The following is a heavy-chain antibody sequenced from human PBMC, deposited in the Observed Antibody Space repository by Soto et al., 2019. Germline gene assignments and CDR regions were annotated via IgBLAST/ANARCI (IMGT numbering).Heavy chain of an antibody. Sequence: SETLSLTCTVSGGSISSYYWSWIRQPPGKGLEWIGYIYYSGSTNYNPSLKSRVTISVDTSKNQFSLKLSSVTAADTAVYYCARPHGGSSGWDNWFDPWGQGTLVTVYS. J-gene: IGHJ5*02. D-gene: IGHD6-25*01. CDR2: IYYSGST. CDR3: ARPHGGSSGWDNWFDP. CDR1: GGSISSYY. V-gene: IGHV4-59*01.